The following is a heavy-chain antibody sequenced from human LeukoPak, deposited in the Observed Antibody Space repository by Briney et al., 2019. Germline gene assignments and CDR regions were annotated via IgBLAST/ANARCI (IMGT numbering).Heavy chain of an antibody. CDR2: IYYSGST. CDR3: ARQDYYDSSGFYI. Sequence: SETLSLTCTVSGYSISSGYYWGWIRQPPGKGLEWIGSIYYSGSTYYKPSLKSRVTISVDTSKNQFSLKLSSVTAADTAVYYCARQDYYDSSGFYIWGQGTMVTVSS. CDR1: GYSISSGYY. J-gene: IGHJ3*02. V-gene: IGHV4-38-2*02. D-gene: IGHD3-22*01.